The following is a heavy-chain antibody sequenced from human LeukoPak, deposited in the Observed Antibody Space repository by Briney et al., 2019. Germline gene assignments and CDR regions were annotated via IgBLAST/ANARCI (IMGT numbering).Heavy chain of an antibody. J-gene: IGHJ4*02. CDR1: GFTFSTYA. D-gene: IGHD1-1*01. Sequence: AGGSLRLSCAASGFTFSTYAMSWVRQAPGKGLEWVSLISGSGGGTYYANSVKGRFTISRDNSKNTLYLQMNSLRCEDTAVYYCARITTRYFDYWGQGTLVTVSS. CDR2: ISGSGGGT. CDR3: ARITTRYFDY. V-gene: IGHV3-23*01.